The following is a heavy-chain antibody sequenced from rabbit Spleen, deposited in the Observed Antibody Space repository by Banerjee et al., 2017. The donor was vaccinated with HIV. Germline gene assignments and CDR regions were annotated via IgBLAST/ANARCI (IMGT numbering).Heavy chain of an antibody. CDR3: ARDTGSSFSSYGMDL. V-gene: IGHV1S40*01. J-gene: IGHJ6*01. D-gene: IGHD8-1*01. Sequence: QSLEESGGDLVKPGASLTLTCTASGFSFTSGYYMCWVRQALGKGLEWIGCIYAGSSGSTYYASWAKGRFTISTTSSTTVILQMTSLTAADTATYFCARDTGSSFSSYGMDLWGPGTLVTVS. CDR1: GFSFTSGYY. CDR2: IYAGSSGST.